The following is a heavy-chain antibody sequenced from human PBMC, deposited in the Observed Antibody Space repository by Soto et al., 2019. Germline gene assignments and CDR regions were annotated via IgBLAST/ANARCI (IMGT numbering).Heavy chain of an antibody. D-gene: IGHD2-2*01. Sequence: GASVKVSCKASGYSFISSDFNWVRQAPGQGLEWMGRIIPILGIANYAQKFQGRVTITADKSTSTAYMELSSLRSEDTAVYYCAGTFVVVPAAKPYYYYYGMDVWGQGTTVTVSS. V-gene: IGHV1-69*04. J-gene: IGHJ6*02. CDR2: IIPILGIA. CDR1: GYSFISSD. CDR3: AGTFVVVPAAKPYYYYYGMDV.